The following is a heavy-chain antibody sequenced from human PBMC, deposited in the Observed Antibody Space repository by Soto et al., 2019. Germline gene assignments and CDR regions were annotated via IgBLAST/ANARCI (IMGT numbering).Heavy chain of an antibody. CDR2: IKHDGNEK. V-gene: IGHV3-7*03. Sequence: PGGSLRLSCAASGVTLSSYWMTWVRQAPGKGLEWVANIKHDGNEKYYVDSVKGRFTISRDNAKNSLYLQIISLRAEDTAVYYCARDKMAYCSGDCYAGSYYYGMDVWGQGTTVT. CDR3: ARDKMAYCSGDCYAGSYYYGMDV. CDR1: GVTLSSYW. J-gene: IGHJ6*02. D-gene: IGHD2-21*02.